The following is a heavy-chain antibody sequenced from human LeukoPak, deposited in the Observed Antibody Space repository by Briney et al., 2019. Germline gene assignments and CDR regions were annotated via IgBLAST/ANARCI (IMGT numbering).Heavy chain of an antibody. J-gene: IGHJ4*02. D-gene: IGHD5-18*01. CDR3: ARVKGSYATDY. Sequence: GGSLRLSCAASGFTFSSYEMNWVRQAPGKGLEWVSYISSSGSTIYYADSVKGRFTISRDNAKNSLYLQMTSLRADDTAVYYCARVKGSYATDYWGQGTLVTVSS. CDR2: ISSSGSTI. CDR1: GFTFSSYE. V-gene: IGHV3-48*03.